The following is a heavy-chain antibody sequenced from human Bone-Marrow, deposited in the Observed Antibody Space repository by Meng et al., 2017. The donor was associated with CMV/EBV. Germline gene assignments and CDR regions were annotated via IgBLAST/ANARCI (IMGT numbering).Heavy chain of an antibody. CDR3: ARTQIAVEAGGTKTKYYFYGLDV. D-gene: IGHD1/OR15-1a*01. V-gene: IGHV1-46*01. J-gene: IGHJ6*02. CDR2: INPSGGST. CDR1: GYTFTSYY. Sequence: ASVKVSCKASGYTFTSYYMHWVRQAPGQGLEWMGIINPSGGSTSYAQKFQGRVTMTRDTSTSTVYMELSSLRSEDTAVYYCARTQIAVEAGGTKTKYYFYGLDVWGQGTTVTVSS.